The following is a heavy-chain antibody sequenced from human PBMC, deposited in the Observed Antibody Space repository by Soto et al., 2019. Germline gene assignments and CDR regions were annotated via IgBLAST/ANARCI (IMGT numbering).Heavy chain of an antibody. Sequence: PGESLKISCKGSGYSFTSYWISWVRQMPGKGLEWMGRIDPSDSYTNYSPSFQGHVTISADKSISTACLQWSSLKASDTAMYYCAVHYYDSSGYSGTFDYWGQGTLVTVSS. V-gene: IGHV5-10-1*01. CDR3: AVHYYDSSGYSGTFDY. J-gene: IGHJ4*02. CDR2: IDPSDSYT. CDR1: GYSFTSYW. D-gene: IGHD3-22*01.